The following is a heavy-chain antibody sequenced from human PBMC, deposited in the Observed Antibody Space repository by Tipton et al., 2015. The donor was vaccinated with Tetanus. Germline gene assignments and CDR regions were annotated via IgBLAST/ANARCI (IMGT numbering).Heavy chain of an antibody. CDR3: ARYHCTGTTCQHLDH. V-gene: IGHV4-59*01. CDR1: GGSISNYY. J-gene: IGHJ4*01. Sequence: GLVKPSETLSLTCTVSGGSISNYYWSWIRQPPGKGLEWIGYIYYSGSTNYNPSLKSRVTISVDTSKNQISLKLRSVTAADTAVYYCARYHCTGTTCQHLDHWGQGTLVTVSS. D-gene: IGHD2-8*02. CDR2: IYYSGST.